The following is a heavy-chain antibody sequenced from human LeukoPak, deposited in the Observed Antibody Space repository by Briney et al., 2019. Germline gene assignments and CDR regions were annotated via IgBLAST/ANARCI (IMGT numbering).Heavy chain of an antibody. CDR3: ASTLLWSRTDV. D-gene: IGHD3-10*01. CDR2: INSYASST. V-gene: IGHV3-74*01. J-gene: IGHJ6*04. Sequence: SCINSYASSTNYAYSVKGGFTISRDKDNNTLYPQMNSLRAEDTAVYYCASTLLWSRTDVWGKGTTDTVSS.